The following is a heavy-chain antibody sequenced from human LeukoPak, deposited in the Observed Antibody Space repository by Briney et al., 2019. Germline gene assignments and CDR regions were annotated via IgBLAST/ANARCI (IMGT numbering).Heavy chain of an antibody. V-gene: IGHV1-46*03. J-gene: IGHJ4*02. Sequence: ASVKVSCKASGYTFTSYYMHWVRQAPGQGLEWMGIINPSGGSTSYAQKFQDRVTVTRDKSASTAYMELSSLRSEDTAVYYCARGIWSSHKADYYLDQWGQGTLVAVSS. D-gene: IGHD3-3*01. CDR1: GYTFTSYY. CDR3: ARGIWSSHKADYYLDQ. CDR2: INPSGGST.